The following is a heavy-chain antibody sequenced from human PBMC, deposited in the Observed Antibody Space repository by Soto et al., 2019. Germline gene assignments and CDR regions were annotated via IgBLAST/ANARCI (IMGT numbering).Heavy chain of an antibody. J-gene: IGHJ6*02. CDR2: IYYSGST. CDR1: GGSISSSSYY. CDR3: ARLRMTTVTTPYYYYGMDV. V-gene: IGHV4-39*01. D-gene: IGHD4-17*01. Sequence: LETLSLTCTVSGGSISSSSYYWGWIRQPPGKGLEWIGSIYYSGSTYYNPSLKSRVTISVDTSKNQFSLKLSSVTAADTAVYYCARLRMTTVTTPYYYYGMDVWGQGTTVTVSS.